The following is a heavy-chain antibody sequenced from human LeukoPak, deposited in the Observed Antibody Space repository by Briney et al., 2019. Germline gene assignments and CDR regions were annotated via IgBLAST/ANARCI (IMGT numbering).Heavy chain of an antibody. Sequence: PGGSLRLSXAASGFTFSSYAMSWVRQAPGKGLEWVSAISGSGGSTYYADSVKGRFTISRDNSKNTLYLQMNSLRAEDTAVYYCAKVNSAYDFWSGYYTSVSGWFDPWGQGTLVTVSS. V-gene: IGHV3-23*01. CDR1: GFTFSSYA. J-gene: IGHJ5*02. D-gene: IGHD3-3*01. CDR3: AKVNSAYDFWSGYYTSVSGWFDP. CDR2: ISGSGGST.